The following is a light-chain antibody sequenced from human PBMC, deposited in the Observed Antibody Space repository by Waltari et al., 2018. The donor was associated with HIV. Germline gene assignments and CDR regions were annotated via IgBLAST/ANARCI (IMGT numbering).Light chain of an antibody. CDR2: KVS. J-gene: IGKJ1*01. CDR1: RNIRNW. Sequence: DIQMTQSPSTLSASVGDRVTITCRASRNIRNWLAWYQQKPGKAPKLLIYKVSTLESGVPSRFSGSGSGTEFTLTISGLQPDDSETYYCQQFNYFWTFGQGTKVEIK. V-gene: IGKV1-5*03. CDR3: QQFNYFWT.